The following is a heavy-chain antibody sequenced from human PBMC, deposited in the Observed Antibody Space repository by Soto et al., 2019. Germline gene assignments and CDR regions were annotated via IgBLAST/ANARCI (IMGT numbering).Heavy chain of an antibody. CDR1: GGTFSSYA. J-gene: IGHJ5*02. CDR3: AKLLYNWIDL. V-gene: IGHV1-69*06. D-gene: IGHD2-15*01. Sequence: GASVKVSCKASGGTFSSYAINWVRQAPGQGLEWMGGIIPIFGTAKYAQKFQGRVTMTADTSTSTAYMELRSLRAEDTAVYYCAKLLYNWIDLSGQGTLVTVSS. CDR2: IIPIFGTA.